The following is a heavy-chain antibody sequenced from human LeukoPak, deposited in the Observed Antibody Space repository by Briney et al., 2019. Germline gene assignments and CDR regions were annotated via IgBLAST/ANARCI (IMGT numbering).Heavy chain of an antibody. V-gene: IGHV3-23*01. D-gene: IGHD5-18*01. CDR1: GFTFSSYA. CDR3: AKVRWIQLWQVNKAYHMDV. Sequence: PGGSLRLSCAASGFTFSSYAMHWVRQAPGKGLEWVSTISGSRSTYYADSVKGRFTISRDNSKNTLFLQMNSLRAEDTAVYYCAKVRWIQLWQVNKAYHMDVWGKGTTVTISS. CDR2: ISGSRST. J-gene: IGHJ6*03.